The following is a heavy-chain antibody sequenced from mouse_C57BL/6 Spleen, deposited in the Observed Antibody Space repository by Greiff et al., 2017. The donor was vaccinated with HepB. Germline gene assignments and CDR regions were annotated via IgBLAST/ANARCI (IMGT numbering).Heavy chain of an antibody. J-gene: IGHJ1*03. Sequence: EVKLVESGGDLVKPGGSLKLSCAASGFTFSSYGMSWVRQTPDKRLEWVANISSGGSYTYYPDSVKGRFTISRDNAKNTLYLQMSRLKSEDTAMYYCARHLGYGSSYGYFDVWGTGTTVTVSS. CDR3: ARHLGYGSSYGYFDV. V-gene: IGHV5-6*02. CDR1: GFTFSSYG. D-gene: IGHD1-1*01. CDR2: ISSGGSYT.